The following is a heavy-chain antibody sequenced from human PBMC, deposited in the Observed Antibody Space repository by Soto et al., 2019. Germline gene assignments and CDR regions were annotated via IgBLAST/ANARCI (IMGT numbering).Heavy chain of an antibody. V-gene: IGHV3-74*01. Sequence: PGGSLRLSCAASGFTFTHYRIHWVRQAPGKGLVWVSRVNSDGSSTNYADAVKGRFTVFRDNSKNTLFLQMSSLRVEDTAVYYCVKGNWAYSYNNWFDPWGQGTLVTVSS. D-gene: IGHD5-18*01. CDR1: GFTFTHYR. J-gene: IGHJ5*02. CDR2: VNSDGSST. CDR3: VKGNWAYSYNNWFDP.